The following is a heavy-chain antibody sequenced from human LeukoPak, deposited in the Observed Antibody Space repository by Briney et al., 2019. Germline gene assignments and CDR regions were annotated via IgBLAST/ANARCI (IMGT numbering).Heavy chain of an antibody. J-gene: IGHJ4*02. V-gene: IGHV3-11*01. CDR2: ISRGGNSI. CDR3: ARDPGDS. Sequence: GGSLRLSCAASGFTFTDYYMNWIRQAPRKGLGWVSSISRGGNSIYYADPVKGRFTMSRDNAKNSLYLQMNSLRAEDTAVYYCARDPGDSWDQGTLVTVSS. CDR1: GFTFTDYY.